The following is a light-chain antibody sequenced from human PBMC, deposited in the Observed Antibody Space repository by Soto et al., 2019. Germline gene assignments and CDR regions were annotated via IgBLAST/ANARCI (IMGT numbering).Light chain of an antibody. CDR1: QSVSTY. CDR3: QQGSNWPPGLT. Sequence: EIVLTQSPATLSLSPGERATLSCRASQSVSTYLAWYQQKPGQAPRLLIYDASKRATGIPARFSGSGSGTDFTLTISSLEPEDFAVYYCQQGSNWPPGLTFGGGSKVEIK. J-gene: IGKJ4*01. CDR2: DAS. V-gene: IGKV3-11*01.